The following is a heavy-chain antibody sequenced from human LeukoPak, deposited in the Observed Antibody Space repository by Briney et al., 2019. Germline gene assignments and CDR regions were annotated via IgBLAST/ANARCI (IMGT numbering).Heavy chain of an antibody. V-gene: IGHV4-39*01. CDR1: GGSISSNSYY. D-gene: IGHD4-17*01. CDR2: IYHTGSA. J-gene: IGHJ3*02. Sequence: PSETLSLTCTVSGGSISSNSYYWGWIRQPPGKGLEWLGSIYHTGSAYYSPSLKSRVTISVDTSKNQFSLKVTSVTAADTAVFYCARLDYGDYSSGEAFDIWGQGTMVTVSS. CDR3: ARLDYGDYSSGEAFDI.